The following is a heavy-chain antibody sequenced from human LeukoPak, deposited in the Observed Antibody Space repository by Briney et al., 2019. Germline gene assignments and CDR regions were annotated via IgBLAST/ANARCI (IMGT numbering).Heavy chain of an antibody. CDR1: GYTFTSYG. CDR2: ISAYNGNT. Sequence: ASVKVSCKASGYTFTSYGISWVRQAPGQGLEWMGWISAYNGNTNYAQKPQGRVTMTTDTSTSTAYMELRSLRSDDTAVCYCARDLLLSYYYDSSGRPRFDYWGQGTLVTVSS. V-gene: IGHV1-18*01. D-gene: IGHD3-22*01. CDR3: ARDLLLSYYYDSSGRPRFDY. J-gene: IGHJ4*02.